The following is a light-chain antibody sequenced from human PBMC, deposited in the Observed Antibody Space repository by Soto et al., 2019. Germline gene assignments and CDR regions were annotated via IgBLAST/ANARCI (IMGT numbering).Light chain of an antibody. Sequence: ENVVSQSPAPPSFSPRERATPSPRASQSVSSYLAWYQQKPGQAPRLLIYDASNRATGIPARFSGSGSGTDFTLTISSLEPEDFAVYYCQQRSNWITFGQGARLEIK. J-gene: IGKJ5*01. CDR3: QQRSNWIT. V-gene: IGKV3-11*01. CDR2: DAS. CDR1: QSVSSY.